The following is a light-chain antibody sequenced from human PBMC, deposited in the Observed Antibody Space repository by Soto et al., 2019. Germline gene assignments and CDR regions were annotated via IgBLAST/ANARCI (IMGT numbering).Light chain of an antibody. V-gene: IGKV1-5*03. CDR2: KAS. CDR3: QQYERYPTT. CDR1: QSISSW. Sequence: DSQMTQYPSTLSASVGDRVTITCRASQSISSWLAWYQQKPGKAPKLLISKASTLQSGVPPRFSGSGYGTEFTLTISSLQPDDFATYYCQQYERYPTTFGGGTKVDIK. J-gene: IGKJ4*01.